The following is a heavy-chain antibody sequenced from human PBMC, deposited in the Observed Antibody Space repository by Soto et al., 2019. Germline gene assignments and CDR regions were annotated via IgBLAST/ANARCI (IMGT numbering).Heavy chain of an antibody. D-gene: IGHD2-2*01. CDR3: ARGPCNSTSCYGFDY. Sequence: SETLSLTCTVSGGSISSGGYYWSWIRQHPGKGLEWIGYIYYSGSTYYNPSLKSRVTISVDTSKNQFSLKLSSVTAADTAVYYCARGPCNSTSCYGFDYWGQGTLVTVSS. J-gene: IGHJ4*02. CDR2: IYYSGST. V-gene: IGHV4-31*03. CDR1: GGSISSGGYY.